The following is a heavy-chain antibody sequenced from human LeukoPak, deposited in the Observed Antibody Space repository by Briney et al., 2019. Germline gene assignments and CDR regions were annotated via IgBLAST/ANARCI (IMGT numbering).Heavy chain of an antibody. Sequence: SGTLSLTCAVSGGSISSSNWWSWVRQSPGKGLEWIGEIYHSGSTNYNPSLKSRVTISVDKSKNQFPLKLSSVTAADTAVYYCAREGARDFNWFDPWGQGTLVTVSS. CDR2: IYHSGST. V-gene: IGHV4-4*02. J-gene: IGHJ5*02. D-gene: IGHD3-3*01. CDR1: GGSISSSNW. CDR3: AREGARDFNWFDP.